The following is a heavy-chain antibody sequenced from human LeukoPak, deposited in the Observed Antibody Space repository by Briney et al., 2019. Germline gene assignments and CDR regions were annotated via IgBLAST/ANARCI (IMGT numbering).Heavy chain of an antibody. CDR3: ARDRSEDDSSGYIHRDFDY. V-gene: IGHV3-21*01. CDR1: GFTFSSYS. Sequence: GGSLRLSCAASGFTFSSYSMNWVRQAPGKGLEWVSSISSSSSYIYYADSVQGRFTISRDNAKKSLYLQMNSLRADDTAVYYCARDRSEDDSSGYIHRDFDYWGQGTLVVVSS. D-gene: IGHD3-22*01. J-gene: IGHJ4*02. CDR2: ISSSSSYI.